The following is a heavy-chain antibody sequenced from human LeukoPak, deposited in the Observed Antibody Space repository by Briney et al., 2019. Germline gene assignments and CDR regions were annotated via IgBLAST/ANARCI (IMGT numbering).Heavy chain of an antibody. CDR1: GGSISSGSYY. V-gene: IGHV4-61*02. D-gene: IGHD3-16*02. J-gene: IGHJ4*02. CDR2: IYTSGST. Sequence: SETLSLTCTVSGGSISSGSYYRSWIRQPAGKGLEWIGRIYTSGSTNYNPSLKSRVTISVDTSKSQFSLKLSSVTAADTAVYYCARSEADDYVWGSYRPGGALDYWGQGTLVTVSS. CDR3: ARSEADDYVWGSYRPGGALDY.